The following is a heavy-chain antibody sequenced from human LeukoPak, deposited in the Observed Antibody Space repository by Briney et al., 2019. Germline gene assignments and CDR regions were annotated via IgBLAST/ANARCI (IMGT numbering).Heavy chain of an antibody. D-gene: IGHD4-17*01. CDR1: GYTFTGYY. J-gene: IGHJ4*02. CDR2: IIPNSGGT. Sequence: ASVKVSCKASGYTFTGYYMHWVRQAPGQGLEWMGWIIPNSGGTNYTQKFQGRVTMTRDTSISTAYMELSRLRSDDTAVYYCARSSYGDPFDYWGQGTLVTVSS. CDR3: ARSSYGDPFDY. V-gene: IGHV1-2*02.